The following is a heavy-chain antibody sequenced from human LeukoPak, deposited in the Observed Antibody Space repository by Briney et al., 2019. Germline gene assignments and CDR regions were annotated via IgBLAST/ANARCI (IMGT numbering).Heavy chain of an antibody. Sequence: GGSLRLSCAASGFTFSSYWMHWVRQAPGKGLVGVSRINSDGSSTSYADSVKGRFTISRDNAKNTLYLQMNSLRAEDTAVYYCARAPYYYGSGGTGSIDYWGQGTLVTVSS. V-gene: IGHV3-74*01. CDR3: ARAPYYYGSGGTGSIDY. CDR2: INSDGSST. J-gene: IGHJ4*02. CDR1: GFTFSSYW. D-gene: IGHD3-10*01.